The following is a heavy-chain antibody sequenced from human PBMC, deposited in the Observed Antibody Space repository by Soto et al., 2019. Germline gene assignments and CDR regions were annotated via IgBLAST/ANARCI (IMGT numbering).Heavy chain of an antibody. V-gene: IGHV1-69*12. D-gene: IGHD5-12*01. CDR1: GGTFSSYA. CDR3: AREQGRDGYNSGFDY. J-gene: IGHJ4*02. Sequence: QVQLVQSGAEVKKPGSSVKVSFKASGGTFSSYAISWVRQAPGQGLEWMGGIIPIFGTANHAQKFQGRVTITADESTSTAYMELISLRSEDTSVYYCAREQGRDGYNSGFDYWGQGTLVTVSS. CDR2: IIPIFGTA.